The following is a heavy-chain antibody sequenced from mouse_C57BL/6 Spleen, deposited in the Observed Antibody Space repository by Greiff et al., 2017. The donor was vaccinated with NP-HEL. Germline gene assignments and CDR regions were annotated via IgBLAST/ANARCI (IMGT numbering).Heavy chain of an antibody. D-gene: IGHD2-12*01. V-gene: IGHV1-50*01. CDR1: GYTFTSYW. J-gene: IGHJ3*01. CDR2: IDPSDSYT. Sequence: VQLQQPGAELVKPGASVKLSCKASGYTFTSYWMQWVKQRPGQGLEWIGEIDPSDSYTNYNQKFKGKATLTVDTSSSTAYMQLSSLTSEDSAVYYCARGGYIVKRAWFAYWGQGTLVTVSA. CDR3: ARGGYIVKRAWFAY.